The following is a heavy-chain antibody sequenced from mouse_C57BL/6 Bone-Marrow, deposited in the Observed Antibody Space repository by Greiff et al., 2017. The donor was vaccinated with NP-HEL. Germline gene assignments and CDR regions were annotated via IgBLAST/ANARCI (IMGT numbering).Heavy chain of an antibody. CDR2: IYPRSGNT. CDR3: AREMRDGYYGWFAY. V-gene: IGHV1-81*01. D-gene: IGHD2-3*01. CDR1: GYTFTSYG. Sequence: QVQLQQSGAELARPGASVKLSCKASGYTFTSYGISWVKQRTGQGLEWIGEIYPRSGNTYYNEKFKGKATLTADKSSSTAYMELRSLTSEDSAVYFCAREMRDGYYGWFAYWGQGTLVTVSA. J-gene: IGHJ3*01.